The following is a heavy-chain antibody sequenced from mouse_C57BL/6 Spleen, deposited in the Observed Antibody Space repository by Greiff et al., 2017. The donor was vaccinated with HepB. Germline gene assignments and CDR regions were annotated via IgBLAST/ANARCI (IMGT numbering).Heavy chain of an antibody. CDR3: AREGPFAY. CDR1: GYTFTSYW. V-gene: IGHV1-69*01. J-gene: IGHJ3*01. Sequence: QVQLQQPGAELVMPGASVKLSCKASGYTFTSYWMHWVKQRPGQGLELIGEIDPSDSYTNYNQKFKGKSTLTVDKSSSTAYMQLSSLTSEDSAVYYCAREGPFAYWGQGTLVTVSA. CDR2: IDPSDSYT. D-gene: IGHD3-3*01.